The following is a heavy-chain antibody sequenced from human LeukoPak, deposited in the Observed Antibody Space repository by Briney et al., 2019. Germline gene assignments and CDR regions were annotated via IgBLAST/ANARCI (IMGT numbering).Heavy chain of an antibody. CDR3: ARSMLGWVCSGGSCYSGTDAFDI. CDR1: GYTFTSYD. J-gene: IGHJ3*02. Sequence: ASVKVSCKASGYTFTSYDINWVRQATGQGLEWMGWMHPNSGNTGYAQKFQGRVTMTRNTSISTAYMELSSLRSEDTAVYYRARSMLGWVCSGGSCYSGTDAFDIWGQGTMVTVSS. CDR2: MHPNSGNT. V-gene: IGHV1-8*01. D-gene: IGHD2-15*01.